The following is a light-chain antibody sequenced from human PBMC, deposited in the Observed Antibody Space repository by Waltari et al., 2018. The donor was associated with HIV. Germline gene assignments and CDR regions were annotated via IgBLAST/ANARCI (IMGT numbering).Light chain of an antibody. J-gene: IGLJ2*01. V-gene: IGLV1-40*01. Sequence: QSVLTQPPSVSGAPGQRVTIPCSGSSANIGAGYGVHWYRQLPETAPKLLIYVNNNRPAGVPDRFSGSVSGTSASLAITGLQAEDEADYYCQSYDSSLSGVVFGGGTNLTVL. CDR2: VNN. CDR3: QSYDSSLSGVV. CDR1: SANIGAGYG.